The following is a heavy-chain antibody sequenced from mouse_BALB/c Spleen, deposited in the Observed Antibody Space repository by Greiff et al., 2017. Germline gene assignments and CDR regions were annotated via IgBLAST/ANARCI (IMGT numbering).Heavy chain of an antibody. V-gene: IGHV2-3*01. Sequence: QVQLKESGPGLVAPSQTLSITCAASGFAFTSYGVRWVRQPPGKGLEWLGVIRGDGSTNYHSAPIYRLSISKDNSKSQVFLTLNSLQTDDTATYSCAKQRANWDVDWYFDVWGAGTTVTVSS. CDR3: AKQRANWDVDWYFDV. D-gene: IGHD4-1*01. CDR1: GFAFTSYG. J-gene: IGHJ1*01. CDR2: IRGDGST.